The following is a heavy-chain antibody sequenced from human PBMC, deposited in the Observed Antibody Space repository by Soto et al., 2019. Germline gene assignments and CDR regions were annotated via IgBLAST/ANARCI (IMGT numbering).Heavy chain of an antibody. CDR1: GVSIISGGYY. CDR3: ARATPFSLYYVDYVVSKFDY. CDR2: IYYSGST. D-gene: IGHD4-17*01. Sequence: SETLSLTCTVSGVSIISGGYYWILIRQHPGKGLEWIGYIYYSGSTYYNPSLKSRVTISVDTSKNQFSLKLSSVTAADTAVYYCARATPFSLYYVDYVVSKFDYWGQGTLVYVFS. V-gene: IGHV4-31*03. J-gene: IGHJ4*02.